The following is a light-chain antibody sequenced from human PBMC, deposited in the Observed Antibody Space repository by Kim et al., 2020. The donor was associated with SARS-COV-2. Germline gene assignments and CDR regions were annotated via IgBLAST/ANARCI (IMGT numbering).Light chain of an antibody. CDR3: QQYSSYFWT. CDR1: QSIGDW. CDR2: KAS. V-gene: IGKV1-5*03. Sequence: ASVGDRVTITCRASQSIGDWLAWYQQKPRRVPKFLIYKASNLESGVPSRFSGSGSGTEFNLTISSLQPDDFATYYCQQYSSYFWTFGQGTKVDIK. J-gene: IGKJ1*01.